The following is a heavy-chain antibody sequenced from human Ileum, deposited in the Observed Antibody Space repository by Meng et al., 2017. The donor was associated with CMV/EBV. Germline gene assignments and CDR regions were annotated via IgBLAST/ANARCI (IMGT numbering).Heavy chain of an antibody. CDR3: AREVHRRQIDY. D-gene: IGHD2-21*01. CDR2: IYHSGST. Sequence: QGQLQESRPGLVKPSVTLSLTFAGSGGSIRSGNWWSWVRQPPGKGLEWIGEIYHSGSTNYNPSLKSRVTISVDKSKNQFSLILSSVTAADTAVYYCAREVHRRQIDYWGQGTLVTVSS. J-gene: IGHJ4*02. V-gene: IGHV4-4*02. CDR1: GGSIRSGNW.